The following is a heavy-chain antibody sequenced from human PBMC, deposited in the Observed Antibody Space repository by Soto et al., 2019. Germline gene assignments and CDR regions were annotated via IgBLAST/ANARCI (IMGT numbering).Heavy chain of an antibody. Sequence: SETLSLTCTVSGGSVSSGSYYWSWIRQPPGKGLEWIGYIYYSGSTNYNPSLKSRVTISVDTSKNQFSLKLSSVTAADTAVYYCARDSRWFDPWGQGTLVTVSS. V-gene: IGHV4-61*01. D-gene: IGHD6-13*01. CDR1: GGSVSSGSYY. CDR3: ARDSRWFDP. J-gene: IGHJ5*02. CDR2: IYYSGST.